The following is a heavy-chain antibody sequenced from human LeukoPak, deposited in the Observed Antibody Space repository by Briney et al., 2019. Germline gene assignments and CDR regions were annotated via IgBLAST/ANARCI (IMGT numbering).Heavy chain of an antibody. CDR1: GYTFTSYG. D-gene: IGHD6-13*01. Sequence: ASVKVSCKASGYTFTSYGISWVRQAPGQGLEWMGWISAYNGNTNYAQKLQGRVTMTTDTSTSTGYMELRSLRSDDTAVYYCARDWGPYSSSWYDLFDYWGQGTLVTVSS. J-gene: IGHJ4*02. V-gene: IGHV1-18*01. CDR3: ARDWGPYSSSWYDLFDY. CDR2: ISAYNGNT.